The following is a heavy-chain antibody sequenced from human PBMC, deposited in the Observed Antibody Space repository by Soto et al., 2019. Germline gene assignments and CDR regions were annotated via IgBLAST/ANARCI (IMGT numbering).Heavy chain of an antibody. CDR3: AGGLDDSSGYLHFDY. V-gene: IGHV1-3*01. CDR1: GYTFTSYA. J-gene: IGHJ4*02. D-gene: IGHD3-22*01. Sequence: QVQLVQSGAEVKKPGASVKDSCKASGYTFTSYAMHWVRQAPGQGLEWMGWINAGNGNTKYSQKFQGRVTITRDTSACTAYMELSSLISEDTAVYYCAGGLDDSSGYLHFDYWGQGTLVTVAS. CDR2: INAGNGNT.